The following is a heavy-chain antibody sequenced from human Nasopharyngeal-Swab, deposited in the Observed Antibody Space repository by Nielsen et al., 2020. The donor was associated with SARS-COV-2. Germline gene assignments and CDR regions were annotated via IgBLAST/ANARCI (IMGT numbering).Heavy chain of an antibody. J-gene: IGHJ3*02. D-gene: IGHD6-13*01. CDR1: GFIFSSYG. V-gene: IGHV3-30*18. Sequence: GGSLRLSCAASGFIFSSYGMHRVRQAPGKGLEWVAVISYDGSNKYYADSLKGRFTISKGNSKNTLYLQMNSLRAEDTAVYYCAKAPGSSWVDAFDIWGQGTKVTVSS. CDR2: ISYDGSNK. CDR3: AKAPGSSWVDAFDI.